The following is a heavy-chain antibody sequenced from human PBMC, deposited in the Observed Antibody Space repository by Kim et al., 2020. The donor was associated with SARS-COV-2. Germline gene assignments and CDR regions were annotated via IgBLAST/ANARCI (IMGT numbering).Heavy chain of an antibody. J-gene: IGHJ5*01. V-gene: IGHV4-59*08. CDR3: ARHFGDSTTSYNWDS. D-gene: IGHD1-20*01. Sequence: SETLSLTCSVSHGSVSGYYWSWIRQPPGKGLEWIGYVYFGGTTMYNPSLRGRVSLSLHTSRNQVFLDLSSVTAADTAVYYCARHFGDSTTSYNWDSWG. CDR1: HGSVSGYY. CDR2: VYFGGTT.